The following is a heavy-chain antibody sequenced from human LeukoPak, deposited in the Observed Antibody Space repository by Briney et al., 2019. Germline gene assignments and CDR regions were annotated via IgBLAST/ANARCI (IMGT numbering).Heavy chain of an antibody. V-gene: IGHV3-74*01. CDR3: ASGGGLWPDY. Sequence: GGSLRLSCAASGFTFSSYGMHWVRQAPGKGLVGVSRINSDGRSTRYADSVRGRFTISRDNDKNPLYLQMNSLRAEDTAVYYCASGGGLWPDYWGQGTLVTVSS. CDR2: INSDGRST. CDR1: GFTFSSYG. J-gene: IGHJ4*02. D-gene: IGHD3-16*01.